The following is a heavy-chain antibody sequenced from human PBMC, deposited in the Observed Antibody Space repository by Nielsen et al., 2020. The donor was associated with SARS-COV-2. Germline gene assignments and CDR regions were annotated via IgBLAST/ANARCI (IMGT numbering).Heavy chain of an antibody. CDR2: IWYDGSKK. Sequence: GGSLRLSCAASGFTFSNDVMHWVRQAPGKGLEWVAGIWYDGSKKYYADSVKGRFTISRDNAKNSLYLQMNSLRPEDTAVYYCAREDDSSGYTYGMDVWGQGTTVTVSS. CDR1: GFTFSNDV. J-gene: IGHJ6*02. V-gene: IGHV3-33*01. D-gene: IGHD3-22*01. CDR3: AREDDSSGYTYGMDV.